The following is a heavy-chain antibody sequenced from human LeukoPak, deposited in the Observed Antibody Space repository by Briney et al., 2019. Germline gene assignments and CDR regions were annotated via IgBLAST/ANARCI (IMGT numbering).Heavy chain of an antibody. CDR1: AYIFTNYW. CDR2: IYPGDSDT. Sequence: GGSLQISLQGAAYIFTNYWIGWVRRLAGKGREVMGTIYPGDSDTRYSPSFQGQVTISADQSINSAYLQWSSLKASDTAKYYCTRQGVYYSDSSAYYYWGQGTLVTVSS. D-gene: IGHD3-22*01. J-gene: IGHJ4*02. V-gene: IGHV5-51*01. CDR3: TRQGVYYSDSSAYYY.